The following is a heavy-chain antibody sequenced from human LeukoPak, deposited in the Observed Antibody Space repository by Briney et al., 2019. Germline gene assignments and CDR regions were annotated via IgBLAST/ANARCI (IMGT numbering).Heavy chain of an antibody. D-gene: IGHD2-15*01. CDR1: GYTFTSYY. CDR2: INPSGGST. CDR3: ARGVLGYCSGGSCQAAFDI. J-gene: IGHJ3*02. Sequence: GASVKVSCKASGYTFTSYYMHWVRQAPGQGLEWMGIINPSGGSTSYAQKFQGRVTMTRDMSTSTVYMELSSLRSEDTAVYYCARGVLGYCSGGSCQAAFDIWGQGTMVTVSS. V-gene: IGHV1-46*01.